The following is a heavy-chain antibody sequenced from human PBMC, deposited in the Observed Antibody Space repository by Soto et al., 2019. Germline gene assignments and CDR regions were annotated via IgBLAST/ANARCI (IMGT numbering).Heavy chain of an antibody. CDR2: ITGSGGST. Sequence: WGSLRLSCAASGFTFSAFAMNWVRQAPGKGLEWVSAITGSGGSTYYVDSVKGRFTISRDNSKNTLHLQMNSLRAEDSAVYYCAKLSGYDYYYYIDVWGKGTTVTVSS. D-gene: IGHD1-26*01. CDR3: AKLSGYDYYYYIDV. CDR1: GFTFSAFA. J-gene: IGHJ6*03. V-gene: IGHV3-23*01.